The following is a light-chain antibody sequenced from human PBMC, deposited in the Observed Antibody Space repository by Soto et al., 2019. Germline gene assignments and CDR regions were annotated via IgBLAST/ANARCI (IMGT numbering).Light chain of an antibody. J-gene: IGKJ2*01. V-gene: IGKV1-39*01. CDR2: AAS. Sequence: DVQMTQSPSSLSPSVGDRVTMTCRASQDMSIYLYWYQQKSGTAPKLLIYAASGLQSGVPSRFSGNGSGTEFNLTISSLQAEDFALYSFQQGYHAAYTFGRGTKLEIK. CDR3: QQGYHAAYT. CDR1: QDMSIY.